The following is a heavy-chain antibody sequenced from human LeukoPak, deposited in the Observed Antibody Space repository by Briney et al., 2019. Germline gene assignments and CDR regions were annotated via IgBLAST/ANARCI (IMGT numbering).Heavy chain of an antibody. CDR1: GFALSSHW. D-gene: IGHD6-6*01. CDR2: VNRDGSET. V-gene: IGHV3-7*03. J-gene: IGHJ4*02. CDR3: AKRGPIYSSSPGNYFDY. Sequence: GGSLRLSCAASGFALSSHWMTWVRQVPGRGPEWVANVNRDGSETYYLDSVKGRFTISKDNAKNSLYLQMNSLRAEDTAVYYCAKRGPIYSSSPGNYFDYWGQGTLVTVSS.